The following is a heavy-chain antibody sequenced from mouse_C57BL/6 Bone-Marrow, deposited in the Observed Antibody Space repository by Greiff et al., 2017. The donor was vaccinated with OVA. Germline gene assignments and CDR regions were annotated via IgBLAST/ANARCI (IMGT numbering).Heavy chain of an antibody. D-gene: IGHD1-1*01. CDR3: ARREPSYYGSSPLYY. J-gene: IGHJ2*01. Sequence: VQLQESGAELVRPGTSVKLSCKASGYTFTSYWMHWVKQRPGQGLEWIGVIDPSDSYTNYNQKFKGKATLTVDTSSSTAYMQLSSLTSEDSAVYYCARREPSYYGSSPLYYWGQGTTLTVSS. CDR2: IDPSDSYT. V-gene: IGHV1-59*01. CDR1: GYTFTSYW.